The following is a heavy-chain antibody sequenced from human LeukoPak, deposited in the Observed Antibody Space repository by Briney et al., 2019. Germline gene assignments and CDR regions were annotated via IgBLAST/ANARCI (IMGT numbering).Heavy chain of an antibody. CDR2: ISYDGSNK. Sequence: PGGSLRLSCAASGFTFSSYGMHWVRQAPGKGLEWVAVISYDGSNKYYADSVKGRFTISRDNSKNTLYLQMNSLRAEDTAVYYCAKLTTGTTPIGYWGQGTLVTVSS. CDR1: GFTFSSYG. V-gene: IGHV3-30*18. D-gene: IGHD1-1*01. CDR3: AKLTTGTTPIGY. J-gene: IGHJ4*02.